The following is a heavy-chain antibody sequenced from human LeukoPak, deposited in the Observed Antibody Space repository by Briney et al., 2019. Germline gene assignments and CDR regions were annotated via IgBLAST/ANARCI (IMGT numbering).Heavy chain of an antibody. CDR3: TRDLMGATGWFDP. J-gene: IGHJ5*02. V-gene: IGHV4-59*12. Sequence: SETLSLTCTVSGGSISTYYWNGIRQPPGKGLEWIGYIYFSGRTNYNSSLKSRVTISIDTSKNQFSLKLRSVTAADTAVYYCTRDLMGATGWFDPWGQGTLVTVSS. D-gene: IGHD1-26*01. CDR1: GGSISTYY. CDR2: IYFSGRT.